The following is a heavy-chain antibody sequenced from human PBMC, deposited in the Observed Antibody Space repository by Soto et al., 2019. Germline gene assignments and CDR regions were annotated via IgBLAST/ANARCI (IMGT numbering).Heavy chain of an antibody. CDR3: ARDKAAAGLFDY. D-gene: IGHD6-13*01. J-gene: IGHJ4*02. Sequence: QVQLQESGPGLVKPSQTLSLTCTVSGGSISSGGYYWSWIRQHPGKGLEWIGYSYYSGSTYYNPSLKSRVTIPVDTSKNQFSLKLSSVTAADTAVYYCARDKAAAGLFDYWGQGTLVTVSS. CDR2: SYYSGST. V-gene: IGHV4-31*03. CDR1: GGSISSGGYY.